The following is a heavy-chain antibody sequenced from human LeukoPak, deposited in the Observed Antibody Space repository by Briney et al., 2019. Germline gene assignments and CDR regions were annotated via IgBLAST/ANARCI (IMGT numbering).Heavy chain of an antibody. D-gene: IGHD2-2*01. CDR1: GYTFTSYG. CDR2: ISAYNGNT. V-gene: IGHV1-18*01. Sequence: ASVKVSCKASGYTFTSYGISWVRQAPGQGLEWMGWISAYNGNTNYAQKLQGRVTMTTDTSTSTAYMELRSLRSDDTAVYYCARAPYCSSTSCNYYYYSMGVWGQGTTVTVSS. CDR3: ARAPYCSSTSCNYYYYSMGV. J-gene: IGHJ6*02.